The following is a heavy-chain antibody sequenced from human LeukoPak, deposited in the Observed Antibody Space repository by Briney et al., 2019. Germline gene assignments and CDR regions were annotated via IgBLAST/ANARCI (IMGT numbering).Heavy chain of an antibody. V-gene: IGHV4-61*01. D-gene: IGHD3-16*01. J-gene: IGHJ4*02. CDR2: IYYSAST. CDR3: ARDGGFGPDY. CDR1: GGSVSSGSYY. Sequence: SETLSLTCSVSGGSVSSGSYYWSWIRQPPGKGLEWIGYIYYSASTNYNPSLKSRVTISVDTSKNQFSLKLRSVTAADTAFYYCARDGGFGPDYWGQGTLVTVSS.